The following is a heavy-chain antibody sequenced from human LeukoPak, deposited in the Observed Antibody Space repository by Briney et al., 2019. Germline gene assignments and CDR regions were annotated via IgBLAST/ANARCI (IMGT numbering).Heavy chain of an antibody. CDR1: GYTFTGYY. CDR3: ARVRNYYDSSGYYYFDY. V-gene: IGHV1-2*02. Sequence: GASVKVSCKASGYTFTGYYMHWVRQAPGQGLEWMGWINPNSGGTNYAQKFQGRVTMTRDTSISTAYMELSRLRSDDTAVYYCARVRNYYDSSGYYYFDYWGQGTLVTVSS. D-gene: IGHD3-22*01. J-gene: IGHJ4*02. CDR2: INPNSGGT.